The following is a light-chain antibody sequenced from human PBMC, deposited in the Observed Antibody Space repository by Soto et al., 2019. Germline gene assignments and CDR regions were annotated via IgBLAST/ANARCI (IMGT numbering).Light chain of an antibody. Sequence: QAVVTQPPSASGTPGRRVTMPCSGGSSNIGSNSVSWYQLLPGTAPKLLIYTNDQRPSGVPDRFSGSKSGTSASLAISGLQAEDEADYYCATWDNNLNGWVFGGGTKVTVL. CDR3: ATWDNNLNGWV. CDR1: SSNIGSNS. V-gene: IGLV1-44*01. J-gene: IGLJ3*02. CDR2: TND.